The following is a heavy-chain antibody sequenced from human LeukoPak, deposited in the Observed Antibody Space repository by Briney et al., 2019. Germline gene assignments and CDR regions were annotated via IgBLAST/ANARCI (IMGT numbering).Heavy chain of an antibody. Sequence: SETLSLTCSVSGGSISRHHWSWIRQPPGAGLEWLAYIYYTGSTNYNPSLKTRLTISVDTSKNQFSLRLNSVTAADTAVYYCARFSQYYDSPTHYLDYWGQGILVTVSS. CDR2: IYYTGST. CDR3: ARFSQYYDSPTHYLDY. J-gene: IGHJ4*02. V-gene: IGHV4-59*08. D-gene: IGHD3-16*01. CDR1: GGSISRHH.